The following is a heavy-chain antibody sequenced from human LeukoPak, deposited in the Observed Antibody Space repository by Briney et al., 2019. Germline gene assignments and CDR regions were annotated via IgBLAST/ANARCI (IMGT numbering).Heavy chain of an antibody. CDR2: IYNSGST. J-gene: IGHJ6*02. CDR1: GGSVSSDSYY. D-gene: IGHD6-19*01. V-gene: IGHV4-61*01. Sequence: PSGTLSLTCTVSGGSVSSDSYYWSWIRQPPGKGLEWIGYIYNSGSTNCNPSLKSRVTISVDTSKNQFSLKLSSVTAADTAVYYCARDHPIAVASGYYYYYGMDVWGQGTTVTVSS. CDR3: ARDHPIAVASGYYYYYGMDV.